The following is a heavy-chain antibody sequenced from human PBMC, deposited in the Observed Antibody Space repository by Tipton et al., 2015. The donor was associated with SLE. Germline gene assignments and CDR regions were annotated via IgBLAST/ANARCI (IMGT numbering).Heavy chain of an antibody. CDR2: IYTSGST. CDR1: GSSITAYY. V-gene: IGHV4-4*07. Sequence: TLSLTCTVSGSSITAYYWSWIRQPAGKGLEWIGRIYTSGSTNYNPSLKSRVTISVDTAKNQFSQKLTSVTAADTAVYYCARGMVTWRGAILGVDVWGQGTTVNVSS. CDR3: ARGMVTWRGAILGVDV. D-gene: IGHD2-21*02. J-gene: IGHJ6*02.